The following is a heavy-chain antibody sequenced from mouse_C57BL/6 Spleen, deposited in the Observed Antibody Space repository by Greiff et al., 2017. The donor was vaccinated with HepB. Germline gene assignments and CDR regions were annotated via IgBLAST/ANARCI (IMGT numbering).Heavy chain of an antibody. Sequence: VQLKQSVAELVRPGASVKLSCTASGFNIKNTYMHWVKQRPEQGLEWIGRIDPANGNTKYAPKFQGKATITADTSSNTAYLQLSSLTSEDTAIYYCASPICYDYDGFDYWGQGTTLTVSS. J-gene: IGHJ2*01. CDR1: GFNIKNTY. CDR2: IDPANGNT. D-gene: IGHD2-4*01. V-gene: IGHV14-3*01. CDR3: ASPICYDYDGFDY.